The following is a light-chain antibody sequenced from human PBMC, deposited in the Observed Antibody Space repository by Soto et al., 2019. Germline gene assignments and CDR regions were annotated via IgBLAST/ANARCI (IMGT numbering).Light chain of an antibody. J-gene: IGKJ1*01. V-gene: IGKV1-39*01. Sequence: DIQITQSPSSLSASLGDRVTITCRASRSITTYLNWYQQKPGKAQKLLIYAASSLQSVVPSRFSASGSGTDCTRTISSLHPAAIATYYCQQSYSTLAWTFGQGTKVEVK. CDR3: QQSYSTLAWT. CDR2: AAS. CDR1: RSITTY.